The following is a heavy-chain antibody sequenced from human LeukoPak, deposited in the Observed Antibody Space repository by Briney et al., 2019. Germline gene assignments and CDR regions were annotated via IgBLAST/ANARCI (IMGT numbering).Heavy chain of an antibody. V-gene: IGHV3-30*02. D-gene: IGHD6-19*01. CDR2: IRYGGSNK. Sequence: PGGSLRLSCAASGFTFGSYGMHWVRQAPGKGLEWVAFIRYGGSNKYYADSVKGRFTISRDNSKNTLYLQMNSLRAEDTAVYYCASYVKEVAVAGYLFDYWGQGTLVTVSS. CDR3: ASYVKEVAVAGYLFDY. CDR1: GFTFGSYG. J-gene: IGHJ4*02.